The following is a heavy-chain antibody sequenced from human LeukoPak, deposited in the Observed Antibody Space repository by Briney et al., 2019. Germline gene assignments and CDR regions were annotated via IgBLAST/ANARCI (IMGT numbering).Heavy chain of an antibody. J-gene: IGHJ4*02. CDR3: AKESLLSYDFDN. Sequence: GGSLRLSCAASGFSFSSHTMNWVRQAPGKGLEWVSGISGSGGSTYNADSVKGRFTISRDNSKNTLYLQMNSLRADDTAVYYCAKESLLSYDFDNWGQGTLVTVSS. CDR1: GFSFSSHT. V-gene: IGHV3-23*01. D-gene: IGHD2-15*01. CDR2: ISGSGGST.